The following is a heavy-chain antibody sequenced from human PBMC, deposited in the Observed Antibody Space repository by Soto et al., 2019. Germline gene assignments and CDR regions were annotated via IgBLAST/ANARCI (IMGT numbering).Heavy chain of an antibody. CDR3: ARDPGPDYYESSGYYPGYNWLDP. V-gene: IGHV1-18*01. D-gene: IGHD3-22*01. Sequence: GASVKVSCKASGYTFTSYGISWVRQAPGQGLEWMGWISAYNGNTNYAQKLQGRVTMTTDTSTSTAYMELRSLRSDDTAVYYCARDPGPDYYESSGYYPGYNWLDPWGQGTLVTVSS. J-gene: IGHJ5*02. CDR1: GYTFTSYG. CDR2: ISAYNGNT.